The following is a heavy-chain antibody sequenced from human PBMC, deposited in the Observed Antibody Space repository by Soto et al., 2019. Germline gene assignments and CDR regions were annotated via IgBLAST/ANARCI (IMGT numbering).Heavy chain of an antibody. Sequence: SEPLSLTCTVSGGSISSYYWSWIRQPPGKGLEWIGYIYYSGSTNYNPSLKSRVTISVDTSKNQFSLKLSSVTAADTAVYYCARRDSSSWYFWFDPWGQGTLVTVSS. J-gene: IGHJ5*02. D-gene: IGHD6-13*01. CDR1: GGSISSYY. CDR2: IYYSGST. V-gene: IGHV4-59*01. CDR3: ARRDSSSWYFWFDP.